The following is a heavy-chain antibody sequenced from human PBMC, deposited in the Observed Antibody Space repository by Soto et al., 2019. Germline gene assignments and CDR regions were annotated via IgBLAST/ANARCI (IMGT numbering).Heavy chain of an antibody. J-gene: IGHJ6*02. D-gene: IGHD2-2*01. CDR3: ARVNCISTSCYGYYYGMDV. CDR2: ISAYNGNT. CDR1: GYTFTSYG. V-gene: IGHV1-18*01. Sequence: QVQLVQSGAEVKKPGASVKVSCKASGYTFTSYGISWVRQAPGQGLEWMGWISAYNGNTNYAQKLQGRVTMTTDTSTSTACMELRSLRSDDTAVYCCARVNCISTSCYGYYYGMDVWGQGTTVTVSS.